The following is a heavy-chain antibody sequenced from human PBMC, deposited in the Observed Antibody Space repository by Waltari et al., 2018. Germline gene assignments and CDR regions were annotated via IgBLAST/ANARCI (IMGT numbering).Heavy chain of an antibody. CDR3: ARRVLRFLEWSPGSSWFDP. Sequence: QVQLQQWGAGLLKPSETLSLTCAVYGGSSSGYYWSWIRQPTGKGLELIGEINHSGSTNYNPSLKSRVTISVDTSKNQFSLKLSSVTAADTAVYYCARRVLRFLEWSPGSSWFDPWGQGTLVTVSS. CDR2: INHSGST. J-gene: IGHJ5*02. D-gene: IGHD3-3*01. V-gene: IGHV4-34*01. CDR1: GGSSSGYY.